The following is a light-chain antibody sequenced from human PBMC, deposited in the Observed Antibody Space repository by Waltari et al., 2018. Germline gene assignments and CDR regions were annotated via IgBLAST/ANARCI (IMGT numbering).Light chain of an antibody. CDR1: PSVGSSS. CDR3: QQHGTLPAT. CDR2: RAS. Sequence: IVLTQSPGTASLSPGARVTLSCRASPSVGSSSLAWYQQKPGQAPRLVIYRASRRATGIPDRFSGSGSGTDFSLTISRLEPEDFAVYYCQQHGTLPATFGQGTKVEIK. V-gene: IGKV3-20*01. J-gene: IGKJ1*01.